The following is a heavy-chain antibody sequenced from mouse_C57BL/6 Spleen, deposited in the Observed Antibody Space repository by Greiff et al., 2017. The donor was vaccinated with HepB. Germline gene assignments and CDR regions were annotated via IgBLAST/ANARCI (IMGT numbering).Heavy chain of an antibody. CDR2: INYDGSST. Sequence: EVNVVESGGDLVKPGGSLKLSCAASGFTFSDYYMAWVRQVPEKGLEWVANINYDGSSTYYLDSLKSRFIISRDNAKNILYLQMSSLKSEDTATYYCARDLGRGDYFDYWGQGTTLTVSS. J-gene: IGHJ2*01. CDR3: ARDLGRGDYFDY. D-gene: IGHD4-1*01. CDR1: GFTFSDYY. V-gene: IGHV5-16*01.